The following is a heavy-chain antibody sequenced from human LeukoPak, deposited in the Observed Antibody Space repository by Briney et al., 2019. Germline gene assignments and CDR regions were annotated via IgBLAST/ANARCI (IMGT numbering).Heavy chain of an antibody. D-gene: IGHD2-21*01. J-gene: IGHJ6*03. CDR2: ISYDGNNE. Sequence: LSLTCAVYGGSFSGYYWSWVRQAPGKGLEWVAVISYDGNNEYYADSVTGRFTISRDNSKNTLFMQMISLRAEDTAVYYCARDVVPYSYYYMDVWGKGTTVTVSS. CDR3: ARDVVPYSYYYMDV. V-gene: IGHV3-30*03. CDR1: GGSFSGYY.